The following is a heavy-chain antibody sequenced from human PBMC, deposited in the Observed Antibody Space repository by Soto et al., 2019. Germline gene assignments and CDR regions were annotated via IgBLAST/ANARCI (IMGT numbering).Heavy chain of an antibody. CDR3: AVDSGGRAFDI. CDR2: IYYSGST. D-gene: IGHD6-25*01. CDR1: GGSISSGDYY. V-gene: IGHV4-30-4*01. J-gene: IGHJ3*02. Sequence: QVQLQESGPGLVKPSQTLSLTCTVSGGSISSGDYYWSWIRQPPGKGLEWIGNIYYSGSTYYNPSLTSRFHISVDASKNQFSLKLSSVTAADTAVYYCAVDSGGRAFDIWGQGTMVTVSS.